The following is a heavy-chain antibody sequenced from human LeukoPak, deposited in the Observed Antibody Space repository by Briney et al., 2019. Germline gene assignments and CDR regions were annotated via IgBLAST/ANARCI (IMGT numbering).Heavy chain of an antibody. Sequence: SETLSLTCTVSGGSVSSYYWSWIRQPPGKGLEWIGYIYYSGSTNYNPSLKSRVTITVDTSKNQFSLKLSSVTAADTAVYHCARDNWNYGSSMDVWGQGTTVTVSS. CDR3: ARDNWNYGSSMDV. J-gene: IGHJ6*02. D-gene: IGHD1-7*01. CDR2: IYYSGST. CDR1: GGSVSSYY. V-gene: IGHV4-59*02.